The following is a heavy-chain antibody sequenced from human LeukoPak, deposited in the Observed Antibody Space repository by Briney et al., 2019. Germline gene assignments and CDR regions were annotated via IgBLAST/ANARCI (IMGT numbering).Heavy chain of an antibody. Sequence: PGGSLRLSCAASGFTFSSYSMNWVRQAPGKGLEWVSSISSSSSYIYYADSVKGRFTISRDNAKNSLYLQMNSLRAEDTAVYYCAKPLNIAVAGPHDYWGQGTLVTVSS. V-gene: IGHV3-21*04. CDR1: GFTFSSYS. D-gene: IGHD6-19*01. CDR2: ISSSSSYI. J-gene: IGHJ4*02. CDR3: AKPLNIAVAGPHDY.